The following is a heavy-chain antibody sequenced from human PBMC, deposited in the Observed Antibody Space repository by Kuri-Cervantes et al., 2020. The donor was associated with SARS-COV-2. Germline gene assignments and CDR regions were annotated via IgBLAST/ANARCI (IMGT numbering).Heavy chain of an antibody. V-gene: IGHV4-28*03. J-gene: IGHJ4*02. CDR3: ARAGGPYYGDCLDY. D-gene: IGHD4-17*01. CDR2: ISSSGNT. CDR1: DYSISSSHW. Sequence: LRLSCPVSDYSISSSHWWGWIRQPPGKGLEWIGSISSSGNTHYNPSLKSRVTMSVDTSKNQFSLKLSSVTAADTAVYYCARAGGPYYGDCLDYWGQGTLVTVSS.